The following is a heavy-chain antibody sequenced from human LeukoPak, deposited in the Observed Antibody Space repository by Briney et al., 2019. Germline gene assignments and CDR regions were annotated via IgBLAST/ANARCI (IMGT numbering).Heavy chain of an antibody. CDR2: ISFDGSNK. D-gene: IGHD6-19*01. V-gene: IGHV3-30*04. CDR1: GFTFSSYA. CDR3: ATPEKQWHIFDY. Sequence: GRSLRLSCAASGFTFSSYAMHWVRQAPGKGLEWVAVISFDGSNKYYADSVKGRFTISRYNSKNTLYLQMNSLRAEDTAVYYCATPEKQWHIFDYWGQGTLVTVSS. J-gene: IGHJ4*02.